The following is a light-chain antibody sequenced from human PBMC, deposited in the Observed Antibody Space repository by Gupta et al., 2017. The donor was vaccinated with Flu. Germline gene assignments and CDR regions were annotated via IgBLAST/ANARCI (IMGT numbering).Light chain of an antibody. CDR2: HDN. Sequence: SYELTQPPSVSVSPGQTASITCSGDQLEDKDTGWYQQRPGQSPVMVIDHDNKRPSGIPERFSGSNSGNTATLTISGTQAMDEADYYCQAWDRNFLNVFGTGTKVTVL. J-gene: IGLJ1*01. CDR3: QAWDRNFLNV. V-gene: IGLV3-1*01. CDR1: QLEDKD.